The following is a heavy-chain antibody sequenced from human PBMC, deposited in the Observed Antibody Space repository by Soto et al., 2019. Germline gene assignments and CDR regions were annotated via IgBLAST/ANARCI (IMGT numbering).Heavy chain of an antibody. J-gene: IGHJ5*02. CDR3: ARDHVVRGVINWFDP. Sequence: PSETLSLTCTVSVGSVSSCSYYWSWIRQPPGKGLEWIGYIYYSGSTNYNPSLKSRVTISVDTSKNQFSLKLSSVTAADTAVYYCARDHVVRGVINWFDPWGQGTLVTVSS. CDR2: IYYSGST. D-gene: IGHD3-10*01. CDR1: VGSVSSCSYY. V-gene: IGHV4-61*01.